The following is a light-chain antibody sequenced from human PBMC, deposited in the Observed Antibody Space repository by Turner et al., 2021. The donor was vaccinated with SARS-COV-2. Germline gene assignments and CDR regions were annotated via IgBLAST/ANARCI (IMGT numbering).Light chain of an antibody. CDR3: QQYDDLPIFS. CDR2: DIS. Sequence: DIQMTQSPPSLSASVGDRVTITCQASQGISKHLSWYQQKPGKAPKLLIYDISNLETGVPARFSGGRSGTQFTFTISSLQPEDTATYYCQQYDDLPIFSFGPGTKVDIK. CDR1: QGISKH. J-gene: IGKJ3*01. V-gene: IGKV1-33*01.